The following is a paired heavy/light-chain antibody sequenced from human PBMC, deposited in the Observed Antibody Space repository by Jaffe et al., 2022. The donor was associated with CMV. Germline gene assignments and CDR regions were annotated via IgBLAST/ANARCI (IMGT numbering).Heavy chain of an antibody. CDR3: ARSFCSSGSCYYYMDV. D-gene: IGHD2-15*01. CDR2: ISAYNDKT. CDR1: GYRFARYG. J-gene: IGHJ6*03. V-gene: IGHV1-18*01. Sequence: QSQLVQSGGEVKKPGASVKVSCKASGYRFARYGINWVRQAPGQGLEWMGWISAYNDKTHYAQKFQGRVTMTIDTSTSAAYMELRSLRSDDTAVYYCARSFCSSGSCYYYMDVWGKGTTVTVSS.
Light chain of an antibody. V-gene: IGKV2-40*01. J-gene: IGKJ1*01. CDR1: QSLLDRDDGNTY. CDR2: TLY. CDR3: LQRLEFPWT. Sequence: DIVMTQTPLSLPVTPGEPASISCRSSQSLLDRDDGNTYLDWYLQKPGQSPQLLIYTLYHRASGVPDRFSGSGSGTDFTLKISRVEAEDVGVYYCLQRLEFPWTFGQGTKVEIK.